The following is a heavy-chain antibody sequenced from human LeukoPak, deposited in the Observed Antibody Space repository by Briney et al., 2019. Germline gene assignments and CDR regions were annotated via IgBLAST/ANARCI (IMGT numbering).Heavy chain of an antibody. CDR3: ARAIGLDFDF. Sequence: AGGSLRLSCVASGFTFSRSWMSWVRRAPGKGLEWVSRINSDGSSTAYADSVKGRFTISRDNAKTMLYLQMSSLRADDTAMYYCARAIGLDFDFWGQGTLVTVSS. J-gene: IGHJ4*02. V-gene: IGHV3-74*01. D-gene: IGHD2/OR15-2a*01. CDR2: INSDGSST. CDR1: GFTFSRSW.